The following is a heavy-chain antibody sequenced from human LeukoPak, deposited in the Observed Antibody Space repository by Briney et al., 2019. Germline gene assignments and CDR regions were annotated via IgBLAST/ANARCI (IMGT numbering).Heavy chain of an antibody. D-gene: IGHD5-18*01. Sequence: VASVKVSCKASGYTFTGYYMHWVRQAPGQGLEWMGWINPNSGGTNYAQKFQGRVTMTRDTSISTAYMELSRLRSDDTAVYYCARDFDPLNTAMAIQNFDYWGQGTLVTVSS. V-gene: IGHV1-2*02. CDR1: GYTFTGYY. CDR2: INPNSGGT. J-gene: IGHJ4*02. CDR3: ARDFDPLNTAMAIQNFDY.